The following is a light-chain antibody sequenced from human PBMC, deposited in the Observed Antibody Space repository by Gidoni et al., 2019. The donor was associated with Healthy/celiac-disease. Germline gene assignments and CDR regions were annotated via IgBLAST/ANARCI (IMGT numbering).Light chain of an antibody. CDR2: EVS. J-gene: IGLJ1*01. CDR1: SSDVGGYNY. Sequence: QSALTQPASVSGSPGQSITISCTGTSSDVGGYNYVSWYQQHPGKAPKLMIYEVSNRPSGVSNRFSGSKSGNTASLTISGLQAEDEADYYCSSYTSSSTGLIFFGTGTKVTVL. CDR3: SSYTSSSTGLIF. V-gene: IGLV2-14*01.